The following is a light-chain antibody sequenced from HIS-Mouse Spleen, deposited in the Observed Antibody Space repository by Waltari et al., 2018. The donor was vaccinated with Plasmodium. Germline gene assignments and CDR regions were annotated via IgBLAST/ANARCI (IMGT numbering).Light chain of an antibody. J-gene: IGKJ1*01. CDR2: GAS. V-gene: IGKV3-15*01. CDR1: QSVRSN. Sequence: EIVMTQSPATLSVSPGERATLSCRASQSVRSNLAWYQQKPGQAPSLLIYGASTRATGIPARFSGSGSGTEFTLTISSMQSEDFAVYYCQQYNNWPRGTFGQGTKVEIK. CDR3: QQYNNWPRGT.